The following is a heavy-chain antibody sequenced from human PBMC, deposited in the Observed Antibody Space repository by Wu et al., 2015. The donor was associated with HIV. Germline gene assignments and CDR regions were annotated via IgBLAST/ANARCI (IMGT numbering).Heavy chain of an antibody. V-gene: IGHV1-2*02. D-gene: IGHD3-10*01. Sequence: QVQLVQSGAEVKKPGASVKVSCKASGYTFTGYYMHWVRQAPGQGLEWMGWINPNSGGTNYAQKFQGRVTMTRDTSISTAYMELSRLRSDDTAVYYCARVLVRGVIIGWFDPWGQGTLVTVSS. CDR1: GYTFTGYY. CDR2: INPNSGGT. J-gene: IGHJ5*02. CDR3: ARVLVRGVIIGWFDP.